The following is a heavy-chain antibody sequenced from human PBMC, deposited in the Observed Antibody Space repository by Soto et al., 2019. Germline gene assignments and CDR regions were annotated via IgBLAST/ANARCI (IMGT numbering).Heavy chain of an antibody. D-gene: IGHD4-17*01. CDR1: GFTFSSYG. CDR3: ARGPMTTVTTWGDWYFDL. Sequence: QVQLVESGGGVVQPGRSLRLSCATSGFTFSSYGMHWVRQGLGKGLEWVAVIWYDGTNKYYADSVNGRFTISRDDSKNTLYLQMNSLRAEDTAVYYCARGPMTTVTTWGDWYFDLWGRGTLVTVSS. J-gene: IGHJ2*01. V-gene: IGHV3-33*01. CDR2: IWYDGTNK.